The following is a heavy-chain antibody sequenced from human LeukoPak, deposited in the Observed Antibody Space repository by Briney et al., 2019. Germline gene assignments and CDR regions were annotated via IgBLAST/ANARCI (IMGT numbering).Heavy chain of an antibody. D-gene: IGHD3-3*01. J-gene: IGHJ5*02. V-gene: IGHV1-69*13. CDR3: ARGFSGGWFDH. Sequence: AGKVSCKASGGTFIRYGISWVGQAPGQGLEWMGGIIPIFGTANYAQKFQGRVTITADESTSTAYMELSSLRSEDTAVYYCARGFSGGWFDHWGQGTLVTVSS. CDR1: GGTFIRYG. CDR2: IIPIFGTA.